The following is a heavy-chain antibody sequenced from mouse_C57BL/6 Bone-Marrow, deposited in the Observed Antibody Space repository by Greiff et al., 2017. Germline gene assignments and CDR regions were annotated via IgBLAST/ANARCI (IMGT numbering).Heavy chain of an antibody. Sequence: VKLQQPGAELVKPGASVKLSCKASGYTFTSYWMQWVKQRPGQGLEWIGEIDPSDSYTNYNQKFKGKATLTVDTSSSPAYMQLSSLTSEDSAVYYCANCGSSSWFAYWGQGTLVTVSA. J-gene: IGHJ3*01. CDR3: ANCGSSSWFAY. CDR2: IDPSDSYT. CDR1: GYTFTSYW. D-gene: IGHD1-1*01. V-gene: IGHV1-50*01.